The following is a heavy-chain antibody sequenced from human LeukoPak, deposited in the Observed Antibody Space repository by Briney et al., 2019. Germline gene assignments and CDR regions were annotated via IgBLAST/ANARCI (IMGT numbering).Heavy chain of an antibody. CDR3: ARGLLRVRVAGNWFDP. Sequence: GGSLRLSCAASGFTFSDYYMSWIRQAPGKGLEWVSYISSSGSTIYYADPVKGRFTISRDNAKNSLYLQMNSLRAEDTAVYYCARGLLRVRVAGNWFDPWGQGTLVTVSS. D-gene: IGHD2-15*01. CDR2: ISSSGSTI. J-gene: IGHJ5*02. V-gene: IGHV3-11*01. CDR1: GFTFSDYY.